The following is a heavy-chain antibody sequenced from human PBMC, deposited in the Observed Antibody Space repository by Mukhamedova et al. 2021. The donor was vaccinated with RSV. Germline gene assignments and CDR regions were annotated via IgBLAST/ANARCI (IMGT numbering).Heavy chain of an antibody. V-gene: IGHV3-33*01. D-gene: IGHD4-11*01. J-gene: IGHJ4*02. CDR1: YG. CDR2: IWYDGSNK. Sequence: YGMHWVRQAPGKGLEWVAVIWYDGSNKYYADSVKGRFTISRDNSKNTLYLQMNSLRAEDTAVYYCARESDDYSNYYGVYFDYWGQ. CDR3: ARESDDYSNYYGVYFDY.